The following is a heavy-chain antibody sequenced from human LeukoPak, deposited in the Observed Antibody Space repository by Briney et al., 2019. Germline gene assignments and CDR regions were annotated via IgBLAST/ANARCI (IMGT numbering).Heavy chain of an antibody. J-gene: IGHJ4*02. CDR2: IKGSDGST. CDR1: GFTFCSFA. V-gene: IGHV3-23*01. Sequence: PGVSLTPSCAASGFTFCSFAMIWLRQAPGKGLVGVTAIKGSDGSTYYADSVKGRFTISRDNSKDILYLQMNSLRAEDPAVFYCSKREVLYRVTTFVYWGQGTLVTVSS. D-gene: IGHD4-17*01. CDR3: SKREVLYRVTTFVY.